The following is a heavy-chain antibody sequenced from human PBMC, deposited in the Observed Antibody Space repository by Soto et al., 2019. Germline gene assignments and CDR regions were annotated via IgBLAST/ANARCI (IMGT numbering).Heavy chain of an antibody. D-gene: IGHD6-13*01. CDR2: IYYSGST. V-gene: IGHV4-59*01. CDR3: ARVESIAAAGIRYYYYGMDV. J-gene: IGHJ6*02. CDR1: GGSISSYY. Sequence: SETLSLTCTVSGGSISSYYWSWIRQPPGKGLEWIGYIYYSGSTNYNPSLKSRVTISVDTSKNQFSLKLSSVTAADTAVYYCARVESIAAAGIRYYYYGMDVWGQGTTVTVSS.